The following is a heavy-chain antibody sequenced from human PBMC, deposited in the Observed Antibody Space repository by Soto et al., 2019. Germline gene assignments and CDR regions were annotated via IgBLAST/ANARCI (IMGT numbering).Heavy chain of an antibody. Sequence: EVQLLESGGGLVQPGGSLRLSCAASEFSFSSYAITWVRQAPEKGMEWVSIISDSGGFTYYADSVKGRFTISRDNSINTLYLQMNSMRAEDTAVYYCAKRPLNCGKWYFDLWGRGTLVTVSS. D-gene: IGHD7-27*01. CDR3: AKRPLNCGKWYFDL. V-gene: IGHV3-23*01. CDR1: EFSFSSYA. CDR2: ISDSGGFT. J-gene: IGHJ2*01.